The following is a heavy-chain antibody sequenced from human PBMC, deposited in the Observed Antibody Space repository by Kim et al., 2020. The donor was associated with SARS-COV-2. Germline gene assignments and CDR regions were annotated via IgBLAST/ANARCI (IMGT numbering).Heavy chain of an antibody. V-gene: IGHV1-18*04. Sequence: ASVKVSCKASGYTFTSYGISWVRQAPGQGLEWMGWISAYNGNTNYAQKLQGRVTMTTDTSTSTAYMELRSLRSDDTAVYYCARPRKGRWELLPYFDYWGQGTLVTVSS. J-gene: IGHJ4*02. CDR3: ARPRKGRWELLPYFDY. CDR2: ISAYNGNT. CDR1: GYTFTSYG. D-gene: IGHD1-26*01.